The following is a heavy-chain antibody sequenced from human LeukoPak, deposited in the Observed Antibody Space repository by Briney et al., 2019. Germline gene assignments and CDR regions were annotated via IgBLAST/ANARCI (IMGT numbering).Heavy chain of an antibody. CDR1: GGSVASTGCY. CDR2: AYYTGDT. Sequence: SETLSLTCTVSGGSVASTGCYWGWIRQPPGKGLEWIGSAYYTGDTYSTPSLKSRLTISVDTSRNQFALTLSSVTAAGTAVDYCGRHVSNGWDYHYGLDVWGQGTTVTVSS. J-gene: IGHJ6*02. D-gene: IGHD6-19*01. V-gene: IGHV4-39*01. CDR3: GRHVSNGWDYHYGLDV.